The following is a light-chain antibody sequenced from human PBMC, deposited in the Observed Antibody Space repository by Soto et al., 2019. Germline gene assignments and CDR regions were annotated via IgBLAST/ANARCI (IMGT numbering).Light chain of an antibody. J-gene: IGKJ1*01. CDR3: QQYNNYPWT. CDR1: QSISSW. CDR2: KAS. V-gene: IGKV1-5*03. Sequence: DIQMTQSPSTLSASVGDRVTITCRASQSISSWLAWYQQKPGQAPKVLIYKASSLEIGIPSRFSGSGSGTEFTLTISSLQPDDFATYYCQQYNNYPWTFGQGTKVEIK.